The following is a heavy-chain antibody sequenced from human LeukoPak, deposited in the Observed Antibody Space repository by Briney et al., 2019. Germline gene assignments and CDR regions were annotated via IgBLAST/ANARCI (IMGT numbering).Heavy chain of an antibody. J-gene: IGHJ4*02. V-gene: IGHV3-23*01. Sequence: SGGSLRLSCAASGITFSSYVFAWVRQAPGKGLEWVSSIIDSGGHTYYTDSVKGHFTISRDNSNYMVYLQMNSLRAEDTAVYDCAKRAAAGNYFGYWGQGILVSVSS. CDR2: IIDSGGHT. CDR1: GITFSSYV. D-gene: IGHD3-10*01. CDR3: AKRAAAGNYFGY.